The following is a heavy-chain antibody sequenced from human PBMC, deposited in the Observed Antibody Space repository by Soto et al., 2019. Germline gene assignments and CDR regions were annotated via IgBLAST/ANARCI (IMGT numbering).Heavy chain of an antibody. CDR1: GVTFSDYY. V-gene: IGHV3-11*01. CDR2: ISRSGSST. D-gene: IGHD3-10*01. CDR3: ARDSGSYYGSGSSLYALDI. J-gene: IGHJ3*02. Sequence: QVQLVESGGGLVKPGGSLRLSCAASGVTFSDYYMSWIRQATGKGMEWVSYISRSGSSTYYEDSVKGRLTIYRENTKNSLYLQMNSLRAEDTAVYYCARDSGSYYGSGSSLYALDIWGQGTMVTVSS.